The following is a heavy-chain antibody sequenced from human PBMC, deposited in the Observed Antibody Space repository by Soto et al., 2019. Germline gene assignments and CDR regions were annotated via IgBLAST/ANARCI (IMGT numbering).Heavy chain of an antibody. CDR3: AKEGAQWLPHHGAFDI. CDR2: ISYDGSNK. V-gene: IGHV3-30*18. D-gene: IGHD6-19*01. CDR1: GFTFSSYG. J-gene: IGHJ3*02. Sequence: GGSLRLSCAASGFTFSSYGMHWVRQAPGKGLEWVAVISYDGSNKYYADSVKGRFTISRDNSKNTLYLQMNSLRAEDTAVYYCAKEGAQWLPHHGAFDIWGQGAMVTVSS.